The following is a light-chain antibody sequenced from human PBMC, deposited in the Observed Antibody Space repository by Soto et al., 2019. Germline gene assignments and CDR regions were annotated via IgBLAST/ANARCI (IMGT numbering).Light chain of an antibody. J-gene: IGKJ2*01. CDR1: QSFRNNY. CDR3: QQYYGNPQT. CDR2: GVS. V-gene: IGKV3-20*01. Sequence: EVVLTQSPGTLSLSPGERATLSCRASQSFRNNYLAWYQQRPGQAPRLLIYGVSRRASGIPDRFSGSGSEADFTLTISSLQAEDVALYYCQQYYGNPQTFGQGTRLEIK.